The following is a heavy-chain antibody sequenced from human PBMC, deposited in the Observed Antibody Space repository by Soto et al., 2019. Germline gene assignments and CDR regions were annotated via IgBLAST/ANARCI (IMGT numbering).Heavy chain of an antibody. V-gene: IGHV3-33*01. Sequence: LRLSCAASGFTFSSYGMHWVRQAPGKGLEWVAVIWYDGSNKYYADSVKGRFTISRDNSKNTLYLQMNSLRAEDRAVYYCARDGYCSSTSCYKTYYYGMDVWGQGTTVTVSS. CDR2: IWYDGSNK. J-gene: IGHJ6*02. D-gene: IGHD2-2*03. CDR3: ARDGYCSSTSCYKTYYYGMDV. CDR1: GFTFSSYG.